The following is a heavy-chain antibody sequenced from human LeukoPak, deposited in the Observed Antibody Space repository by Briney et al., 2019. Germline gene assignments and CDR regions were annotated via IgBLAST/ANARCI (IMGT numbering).Heavy chain of an antibody. Sequence: PGGSLRLSCAASGFTFSSYWMSWVRQAPGKGLEWVAFIRYDGSNKYYADSVKGRFTISRDNSKNTLYLQMNSLRAEDTAVYYCAKGYGDKGDYFDYWGQGTLVTVSS. V-gene: IGHV3-30*02. CDR2: IRYDGSNK. D-gene: IGHD4-17*01. J-gene: IGHJ4*02. CDR3: AKGYGDKGDYFDY. CDR1: GFTFSSYW.